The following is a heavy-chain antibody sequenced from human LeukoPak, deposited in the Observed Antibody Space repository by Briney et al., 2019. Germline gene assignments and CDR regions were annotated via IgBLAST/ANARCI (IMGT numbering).Heavy chain of an antibody. V-gene: IGHV3-23*01. Sequence: GGSLRLSCAASGFTFSSYAMSWVRQAPGKGLEWVSAISGSGGSTYYADSVKGRFTISRDNSKNTLYLQMNSLRAEDTAIYYCAKEGCSGGSCYFPYYFDYWGQGTLVTVSS. J-gene: IGHJ4*02. D-gene: IGHD2-15*01. CDR3: AKEGCSGGSCYFPYYFDY. CDR1: GFTFSSYA. CDR2: ISGSGGST.